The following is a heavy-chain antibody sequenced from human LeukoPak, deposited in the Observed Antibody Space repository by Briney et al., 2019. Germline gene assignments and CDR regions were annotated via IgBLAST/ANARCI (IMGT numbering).Heavy chain of an antibody. V-gene: IGHV1-2*06. CDR2: INPNSGGT. CDR1: GYTFTGYY. Sequence: GASVKVSCKASGYTFTGYYMHWVRQAPGQRLEWMGRINPNSGGTTYPQKFQGRVTMTSNTSISTAYMDLSKRRADDTAVYYCARVRGWDYYDSSGYITGAVDIWGQGTMVTVSS. CDR3: ARVRGWDYYDSSGYITGAVDI. J-gene: IGHJ3*02. D-gene: IGHD3-22*01.